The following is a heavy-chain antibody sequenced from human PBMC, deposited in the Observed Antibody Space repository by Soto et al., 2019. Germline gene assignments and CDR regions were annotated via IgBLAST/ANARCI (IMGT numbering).Heavy chain of an antibody. CDR1: GYTFTSYG. V-gene: IGHV1-18*01. CDR2: ISAYNGNT. D-gene: IGHD2-21*01. CDR3: ARDNCYESDY. J-gene: IGHJ4*02. Sequence: QVQLVQSGAEVKKPGASVKVSCKASGYTFTSYGIRWVRQDAGQGLEWIGWISAYNGNTKYAQKLQGSVTMTTDTSTSTAYMEMRSLRSDDTAVYYCARDNCYESDYWGQGTLVTVSS.